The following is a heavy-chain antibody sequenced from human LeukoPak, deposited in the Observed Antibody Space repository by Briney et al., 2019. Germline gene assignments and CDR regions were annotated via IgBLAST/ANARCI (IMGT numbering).Heavy chain of an antibody. V-gene: IGHV1-46*01. CDR1: GYTFTSYY. D-gene: IGHD3-10*01. CDR2: INPSGGTT. CDR3: AILWFGELSLPDY. J-gene: IGHJ4*02. Sequence: ASVKVSCKASGYTFTSYYMHWVRQAPGQGLEWMGLINPSGGTTRYAQKFQGRVTMTRDLSTSTDYMELSSLRSDDTAVYYCAILWFGELSLPDYWGQGTLVTVSS.